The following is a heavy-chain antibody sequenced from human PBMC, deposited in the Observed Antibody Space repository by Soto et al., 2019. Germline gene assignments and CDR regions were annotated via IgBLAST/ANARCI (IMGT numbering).Heavy chain of an antibody. V-gene: IGHV3-23*01. CDR2: INLFDGRT. J-gene: IGHJ6*02. Sequence: EEQLLASGGGLVQPGGSLTLSCAASGFTFRAYGMSWIRQTPEKGLEWVSSINLFDGRTYYTDSVKGRFTISKDDSKSTVSLQLNSLRVDDTAIYYYARGGVYGTDHYYRRMDVLGQGRPVPVS. CDR1: GFTFRAYG. CDR3: ARGGVYGTDHYYRRMDV. D-gene: IGHD4-17*01.